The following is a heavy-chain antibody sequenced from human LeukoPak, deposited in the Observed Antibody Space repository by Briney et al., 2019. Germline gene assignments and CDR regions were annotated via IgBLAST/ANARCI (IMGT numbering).Heavy chain of an antibody. V-gene: IGHV3-21*01. CDR1: GFTFSSYS. Sequence: PGGSLRLSCAASGFTFSSYSMSWVRQAPGKGLEWVSSITRSSNYRYYADSVKGRFTISRDNAKKSLYLQMNSLRAEDTAVYYCARALYDSSGYYSHFDYWGQGTLVTVSS. CDR3: ARALYDSSGYYSHFDY. CDR2: ITRSSNYR. J-gene: IGHJ4*02. D-gene: IGHD3-22*01.